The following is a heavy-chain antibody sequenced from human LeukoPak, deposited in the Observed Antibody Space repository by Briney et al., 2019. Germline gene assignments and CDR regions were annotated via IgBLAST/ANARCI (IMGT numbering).Heavy chain of an antibody. CDR2: IYYSGST. V-gene: IGHV4-59*01. CDR1: GGSISSYY. CDR3: AREREQLVPTVGYYYYYMDV. Sequence: KPSETLSLTCTVSGGSISSYYWSWIRQPPGKGLEWIGYIYYSGSTNYNPSLKSRVTISVDTSKNQFSLKLSSVTAADTAVYYCAREREQLVPTVGYYYYYMDVWGEGTTVTVSS. J-gene: IGHJ6*03. D-gene: IGHD6-6*01.